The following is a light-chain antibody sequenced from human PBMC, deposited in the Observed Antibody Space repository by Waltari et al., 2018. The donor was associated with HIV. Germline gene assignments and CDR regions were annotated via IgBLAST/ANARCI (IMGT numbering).Light chain of an antibody. CDR1: QSVSSSY. V-gene: IGKV3-20*01. Sequence: EIVLTQSPGTLSLSPGERATLSCRASQSVSSSYLAWYQQKPGQAPRLLIYRASSRATGIPDRFSGSGSGTDFTLTISRLDPEDFAVYYCQQYGSSPWTFGQGTKVEIK. CDR2: RAS. CDR3: QQYGSSPWT. J-gene: IGKJ1*01.